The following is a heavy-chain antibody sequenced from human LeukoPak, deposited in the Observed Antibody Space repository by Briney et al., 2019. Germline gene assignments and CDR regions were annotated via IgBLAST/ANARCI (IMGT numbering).Heavy chain of an antibody. CDR3: AKDNAYYYADY. V-gene: IGHV3-53*05. J-gene: IGHJ4*02. CDR1: GFTVSSNY. D-gene: IGHD3-10*01. CDR2: IYSGGST. Sequence: PGGSLRVFCAASGFTVSSNYMSWVRQAPGKGLEWVSVIYSGGSTYYADSVKGRFTISRDNSKNTLYLQMNSLRAEDTAVYYCAKDNAYYYADYWGQGTLVTVSS.